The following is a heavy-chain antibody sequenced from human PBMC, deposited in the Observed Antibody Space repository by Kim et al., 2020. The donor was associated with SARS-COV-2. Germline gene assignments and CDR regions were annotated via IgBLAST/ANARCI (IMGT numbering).Heavy chain of an antibody. CDR3: ASTPRIAAAGTRPYYYGMDV. Sequence: SETLSLTCTVSGGSISSGGYYWSWIRQHPGKGLEWIGYIYYSGSTYYNPSLKSRVTISVDTSKNQFSLKLSSVTAADTAVYYCASTPRIAAAGTRPYYYGMDVWGQGTTVTVSS. V-gene: IGHV4-31*03. CDR2: IYYSGST. CDR1: GGSISSGGYY. J-gene: IGHJ6*02. D-gene: IGHD6-13*01.